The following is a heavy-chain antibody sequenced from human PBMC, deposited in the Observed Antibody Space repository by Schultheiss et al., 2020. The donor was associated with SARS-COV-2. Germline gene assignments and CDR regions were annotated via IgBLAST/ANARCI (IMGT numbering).Heavy chain of an antibody. CDR2: IWYDGSNK. J-gene: IGHJ6*03. CDR1: GFTFSGSA. V-gene: IGHV3-33*08. Sequence: GGSLRLSCAASGFTFSGSAMHWVRQAPGKGLEWVAVIWYDGSNKYYADSVKGRFTISRDNSKNTLYLQMNSLRAEDTAVYYCARDQRSYMDVWGKGTTVTVSS. CDR3: ARDQRSYMDV.